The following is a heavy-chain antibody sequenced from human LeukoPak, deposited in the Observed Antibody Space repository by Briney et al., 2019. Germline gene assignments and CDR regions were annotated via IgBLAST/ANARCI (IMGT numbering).Heavy chain of an antibody. V-gene: IGHV4-34*01. J-gene: IGHJ6*03. D-gene: IGHD4-17*01. Sequence: PSETLSLTCAVYGGSFSGYYWSWIRQPPGKGLEWIGEINHSGSTNYNPSLKSRVTISVDTSKNQFSLKLSFVTAADTAVYYCARGHGDYWYYYYYMDVWGKGTTVTVSS. CDR3: ARGHGDYWYYYYYMDV. CDR1: GGSFSGYY. CDR2: INHSGST.